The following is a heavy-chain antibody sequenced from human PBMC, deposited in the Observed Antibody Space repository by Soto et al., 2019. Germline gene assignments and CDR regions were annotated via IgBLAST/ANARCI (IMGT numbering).Heavy chain of an antibody. D-gene: IGHD4-17*01. V-gene: IGHV3-7*03. CDR1: GFTFSNAW. J-gene: IGHJ4*02. CDR2: INQDGSER. Sequence: PGGSLRLSCAASGFTFSNAWMSWVRQAPGKGLEWVANINQDGSERYYVDSVRGRFTISRDNVENSLYLQLNSLRPEDTAVYYCAVYGYGVSAAAYWGQGTLVTVSS. CDR3: AVYGYGVSAAAY.